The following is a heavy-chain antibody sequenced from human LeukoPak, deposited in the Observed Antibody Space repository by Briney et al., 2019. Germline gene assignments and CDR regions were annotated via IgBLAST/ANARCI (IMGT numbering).Heavy chain of an antibody. D-gene: IGHD1-7*01. V-gene: IGHV4-34*01. CDR1: GGSFSGYY. J-gene: IGHJ3*02. CDR2: INHSGST. CDR3: ARPFGITGTRMAFDI. Sequence: SETLSLTCAVYGGSFSGYYWSWIRQPPGKGLEWIGEINHSGSTNYNPSLKSRVTISVDTSKNQFSLKLSSVTAADTAVYYCARPFGITGTRMAFDIWGQGTMVTVSS.